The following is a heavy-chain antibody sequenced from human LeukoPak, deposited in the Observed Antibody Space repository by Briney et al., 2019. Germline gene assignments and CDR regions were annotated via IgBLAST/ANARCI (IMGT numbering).Heavy chain of an antibody. CDR1: GFTFSSYA. D-gene: IGHD2-21*01. Sequence: GGSLRLPCAASGFTFSSYAMTWVRQAPGKGLEWVSAISGSGGTTSYADSVKGRFTISRDNPKNTLYLQMNSLRAEDTAVYYCAKYMVVPDYWGQGTLVTVSS. V-gene: IGHV3-23*01. J-gene: IGHJ4*02. CDR3: AKYMVVPDY. CDR2: ISGSGGTT.